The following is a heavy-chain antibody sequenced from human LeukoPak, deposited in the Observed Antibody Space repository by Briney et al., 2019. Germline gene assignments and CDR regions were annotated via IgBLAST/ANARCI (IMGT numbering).Heavy chain of an antibody. D-gene: IGHD1-26*01. CDR2: ISSSGSTI. J-gene: IGHJ4*02. CDR3: AREEVGAIDY. CDR1: GSTFSSYE. V-gene: IGHV3-48*03. Sequence: GESLRLSCAASGSTFSSYEMNWVRQAPGKGLEWVSYISSSGSTIYYADSVKGRFTISRDNAKNSLYLQMNSLRAEDTAVYYCAREEVGAIDYWGQGTLVTVSS.